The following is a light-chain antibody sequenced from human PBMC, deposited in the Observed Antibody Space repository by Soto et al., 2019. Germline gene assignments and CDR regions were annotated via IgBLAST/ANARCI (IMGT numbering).Light chain of an antibody. CDR3: AAWDVSLRDVV. CDR2: SSN. V-gene: IGLV1-47*02. J-gene: IGLJ2*01. CDR1: SSNIGTNF. Sequence: QLVLTQPPSASGTPGQRVTISCSGSSSNIGTNFVDWYQQLPGTAPKLLIYSSNQRPSGVPDRFSGSRSGTSASLAISGLRSEDEADYYCAAWDVSLRDVVFGGGTKLTVL.